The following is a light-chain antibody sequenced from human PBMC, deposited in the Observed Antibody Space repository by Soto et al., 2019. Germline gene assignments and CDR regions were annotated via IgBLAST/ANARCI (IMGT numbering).Light chain of an antibody. Sequence: DIQMTQSPSTLSASVGDSVTVTCRASQPIGTSLHWYQQKPGKAPKVLISAASRLQSGVSSRFSGSGSGTHFALPISNLQPEDFATYYCQQGYTTLWTFGQGTKVELK. V-gene: IGKV1-39*01. CDR3: QQGYTTLWT. CDR1: QPIGTS. J-gene: IGKJ1*01. CDR2: AAS.